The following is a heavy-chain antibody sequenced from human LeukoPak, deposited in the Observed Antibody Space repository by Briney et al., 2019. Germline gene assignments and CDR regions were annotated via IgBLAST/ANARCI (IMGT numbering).Heavy chain of an antibody. V-gene: IGHV4-38-2*01. CDR3: ARLPWSDWYFDL. CDR2: LYHSGRI. D-gene: IGHD2-8*01. J-gene: IGHJ2*01. CDR1: GYSISSGYY. Sequence: SETLSLTCAVSGYSISSGYYWGWIRQPPGKGLDWIGSLYHSGRIYYNPSLKSRVTISVDTSKNQFSLKLSSVTAADTAVYYCARLPWSDWYFDLWGRGTLVTVSS.